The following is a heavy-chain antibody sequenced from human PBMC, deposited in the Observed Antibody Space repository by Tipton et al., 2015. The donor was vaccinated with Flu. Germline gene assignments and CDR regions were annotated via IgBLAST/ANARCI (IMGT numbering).Heavy chain of an antibody. CDR2: IYRSGST. J-gene: IGHJ3*01. Sequence: TLSLTCSVSGYSINSGYYWGWVRRPPGKGLEWIGTIYRSGSTYYNPSLKSRLTISVDTSKNQVSLILTSVTAADTAVYYCARQAEYYYDSSGDDAFDLWGRGTMVTVSS. V-gene: IGHV4-38-2*01. D-gene: IGHD3-22*01. CDR3: ARQAEYYYDSSGDDAFDL. CDR1: GYSINSGYY.